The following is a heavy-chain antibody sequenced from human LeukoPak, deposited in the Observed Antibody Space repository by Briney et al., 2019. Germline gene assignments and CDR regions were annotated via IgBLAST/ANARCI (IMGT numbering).Heavy chain of an antibody. CDR2: ISRDSNYI. J-gene: IGHJ4*02. D-gene: IGHD6-19*01. Sequence: GGSLRPSCAASGFIFSTYSMNWVRQAPGKGLEWVSVISRDSNYIYYADSMKGRFTISRDNGKSSLYLQINSLRDEDTAVYYCARDASGWSRDYWGQGTLVTVSS. CDR1: GFIFSTYS. CDR3: ARDASGWSRDY. V-gene: IGHV3-21*01.